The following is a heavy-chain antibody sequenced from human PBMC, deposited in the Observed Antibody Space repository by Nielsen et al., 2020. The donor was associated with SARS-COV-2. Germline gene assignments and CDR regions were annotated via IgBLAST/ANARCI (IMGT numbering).Heavy chain of an antibody. V-gene: IGHV4-61*02. CDR3: ARDAFNSGIGP. J-gene: IGHJ5*02. CDR2: VSASGSP. CDR1: GGSISSRRYH. D-gene: IGHD3-10*01. Sequence: SETLSLTCSVSGGSISSRRYHWSWIRQPAGKGLEWIGRVSASGSPIYNPSLKSRVSISLDTSKSQFSLRLTSVTAAYTAFYYCARDAFNSGIGPWGPGTLVTVSS.